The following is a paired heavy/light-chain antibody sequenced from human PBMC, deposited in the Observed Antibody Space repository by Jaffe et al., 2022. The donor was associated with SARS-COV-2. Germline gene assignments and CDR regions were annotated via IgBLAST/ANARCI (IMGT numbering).Light chain of an antibody. Sequence: QPVLTQSPSASASLGASVKLTCTLSGGHSGNDIAWHQHQSEKGPRYLMTVRSNGSHRKGDGIPDRFSGSSSGAERYLTISSLQSEDEADYYCQTWGANIRVLGGGTKLTVL. V-gene: IGLV4-69*01. CDR2: VRSNGSH. CDR3: QTWGANIRV. CDR1: GGHSGND. J-gene: IGLJ2*01.
Heavy chain of an antibody. J-gene: IGHJ3*02. V-gene: IGHV3-49*03. CDR1: GFTFFSSA. CDR3: ARESGGPIDM. D-gene: IGHD3-3*01. CDR2: IRHKAYGGTA. Sequence: EVQVVESGGGLVQPGRSLRISCTTSGFTFFSSAMSWFRQAPGKGLEWVGFIRHKAYGGTAEYAASVRGRFTISRDDSKGIAYLQMNDVKAEDTAVYYCARESGGPIDMWGQGTMVTVSS.